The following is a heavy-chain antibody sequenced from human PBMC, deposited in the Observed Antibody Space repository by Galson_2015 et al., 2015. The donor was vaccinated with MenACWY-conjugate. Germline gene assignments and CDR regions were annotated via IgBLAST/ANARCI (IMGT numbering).Heavy chain of an antibody. Sequence: SLRLSCAASGFTFRRFGMHWVRQAPGKGLEWMAVISYDGSNESYADSVKGRFTISRDNSKNKLYLQMNSRRADDTAVYYCAKDWSVPYSTISYYFYMDVWGKGTTDTVSS. CDR2: ISYDGSNE. CDR1: GFTFRRFG. V-gene: IGHV3-30*18. D-gene: IGHD6-13*01. CDR3: AKDWSVPYSTISYYFYMDV. J-gene: IGHJ6*03.